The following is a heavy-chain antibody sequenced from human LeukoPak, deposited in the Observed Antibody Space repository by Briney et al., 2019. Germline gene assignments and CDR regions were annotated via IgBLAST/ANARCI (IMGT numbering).Heavy chain of an antibody. D-gene: IGHD3-22*01. V-gene: IGHV3-9*01. CDR3: AKDKRYYDSSGYLDY. Sequence: PGGSLRLCCAASGFTFDDYAMHWVRQAPGKGLEWVSGISWNSGSIGYADSVKGRFTISRDNAKNSLYLQMNSLRAEDTALYYCAKDKRYYDSSGYLDYWGQGTLVTVSS. CDR1: GFTFDDYA. CDR2: ISWNSGSI. J-gene: IGHJ4*02.